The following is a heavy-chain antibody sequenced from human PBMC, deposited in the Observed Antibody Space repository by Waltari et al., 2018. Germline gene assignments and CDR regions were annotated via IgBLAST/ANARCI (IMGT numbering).Heavy chain of an antibody. CDR1: GFTFSRYW. Sequence: EEQLVESGGGLAQPGESLRLSCAASGFTFSRYWMDWVRQAPGKGLVWVSSINSEGSSTTYADAVKGRFTIARDNAKNTLYVQMNRLRAEDTAVYYCARVATKTYSSPVPGRPYYYGMDVWGQGTTVTVSS. CDR3: ARVATKTYSSPVPGRPYYYGMDV. D-gene: IGHD6-19*01. J-gene: IGHJ6*02. CDR2: INSEGSST. V-gene: IGHV3-74*01.